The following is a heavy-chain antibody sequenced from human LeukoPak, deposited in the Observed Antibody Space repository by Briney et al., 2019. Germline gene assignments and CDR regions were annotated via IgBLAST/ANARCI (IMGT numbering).Heavy chain of an antibody. Sequence: ASVKVSCKASGYTFTSYGISWVRQAPGQGLEWMGWISAYNGNPNYAQKLQGRVTMTTDTSTSTAYMELRSLRSDDTAVYYCARVVDIVASTYYGMDVWGQGTTVTVSS. CDR2: ISAYNGNP. J-gene: IGHJ6*02. D-gene: IGHD5-12*01. CDR1: GYTFTSYG. V-gene: IGHV1-18*01. CDR3: ARVVDIVASTYYGMDV.